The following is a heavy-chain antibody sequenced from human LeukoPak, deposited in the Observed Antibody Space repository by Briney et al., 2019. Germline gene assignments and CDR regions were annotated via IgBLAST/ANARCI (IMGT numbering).Heavy chain of an antibody. D-gene: IGHD3-22*01. CDR3: ARGRGIRYYYDRQSLNY. Sequence: SETLSLTCAAYGGSFSGYYLSWVRQAPGKGLEWIGEINHSGSTNYNPSLKSRVTISIDNSKNQFSLKLSCVTAADTAVYYCARGRGIRYYYDRQSLNYWGQGTLVTVSS. V-gene: IGHV4-34*01. J-gene: IGHJ4*02. CDR2: INHSGST. CDR1: GGSFSGYY.